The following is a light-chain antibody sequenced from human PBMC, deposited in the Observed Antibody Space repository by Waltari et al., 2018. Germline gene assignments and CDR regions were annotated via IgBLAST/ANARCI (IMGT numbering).Light chain of an antibody. J-gene: IGKJ3*01. V-gene: IGKV1-39*01. CDR3: QQSYSTPLT. Sequence: DIQMNQSPSSLSASVGDRVTITCRSSQSISSYLNWYQQKPGKAPNLLIYAASSLQSGVPSRFSGSGSGTDFTLTISSLQPEDFATYYCQQSYSTPLTFGPGTKVDIK. CDR2: AAS. CDR1: QSISSY.